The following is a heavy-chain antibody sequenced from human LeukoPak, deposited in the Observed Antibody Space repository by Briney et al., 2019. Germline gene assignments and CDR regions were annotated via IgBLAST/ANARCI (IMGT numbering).Heavy chain of an antibody. J-gene: IGHJ6*03. Sequence: GASVKVSCKASGGTFSSYAISWVRQAPGQGLEWMGGIIPIFGTANYAQKFQGRVTITADESTSTAYMELSSLRSEDTAVYYCARCTAGAYYMDVWGKGTTVTISS. CDR2: IIPIFGTA. CDR1: GGTFSSYA. CDR3: ARCTAGAYYMDV. D-gene: IGHD6-19*01. V-gene: IGHV1-69*13.